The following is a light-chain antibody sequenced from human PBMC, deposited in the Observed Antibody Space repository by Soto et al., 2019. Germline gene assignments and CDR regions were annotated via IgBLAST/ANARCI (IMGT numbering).Light chain of an antibody. J-gene: IGKJ4*01. CDR1: QSVSSSY. V-gene: IGKV3-20*01. CDR2: GAS. CDR3: QKYNSAHALT. Sequence: EIVLTQSPGTLSLSPGERATLSCRASQSVSSSYLAWYQQKPGQAPRLLIYGASSRATGIPDRFSGSGSGTDFTLTISSLQPEDVATYYCQKYNSAHALTFGGGTKVDIK.